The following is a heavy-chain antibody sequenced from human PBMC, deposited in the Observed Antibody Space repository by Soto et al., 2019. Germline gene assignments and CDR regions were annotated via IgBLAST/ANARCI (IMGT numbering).Heavy chain of an antibody. V-gene: IGHV3-23*01. Sequence: EVQLLESGGGLVQPGGSLRFSCAASGFTFSSYAMSWVRQAPGKGLEWVSTISTSGGSTYYADSVKGRFTISRDNSKNTLYLQMNSLRAEDTAVYYCAKDGLGAYSYGSYYFDYWGQGTLVTVSS. CDR1: GFTFSSYA. D-gene: IGHD5-18*01. CDR3: AKDGLGAYSYGSYYFDY. CDR2: ISTSGGST. J-gene: IGHJ4*01.